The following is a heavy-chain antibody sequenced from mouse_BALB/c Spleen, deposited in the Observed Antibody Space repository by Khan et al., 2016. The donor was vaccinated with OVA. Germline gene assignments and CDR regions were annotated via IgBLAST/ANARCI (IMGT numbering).Heavy chain of an antibody. CDR2: ISYSGNT. CDR1: GYSITSDYA. CDR3: ARVYGGDFDY. D-gene: IGHD1-1*01. V-gene: IGHV3-2*02. Sequence: VQLKQSGPGLVKPSQSLSLTCTVTGYSITSDYAWNWIRQFPENNLEWMGFISYSGNTKYNPSPKSRFSITRYTSKNQFFLQLNSVTTEDTATYYCARVYGGDFDYWGQGTSLTVSS. J-gene: IGHJ2*02.